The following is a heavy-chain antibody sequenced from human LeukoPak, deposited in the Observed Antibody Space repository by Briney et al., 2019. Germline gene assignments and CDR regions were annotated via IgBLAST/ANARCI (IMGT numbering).Heavy chain of an antibody. Sequence: PGRSLRLSCAASGFTFRSYGMHWVRQAPGKGLEWVAVIWYDGSDKYCADSVKGRFTISSDNAKNTLYLRMNSLRAEDTAVYYCARGSGSSPDAFDIWGQGTMVTVSS. J-gene: IGHJ3*02. CDR3: ARGSGSSPDAFDI. CDR2: IWYDGSDK. V-gene: IGHV3-33*01. D-gene: IGHD5-12*01. CDR1: GFTFRSYG.